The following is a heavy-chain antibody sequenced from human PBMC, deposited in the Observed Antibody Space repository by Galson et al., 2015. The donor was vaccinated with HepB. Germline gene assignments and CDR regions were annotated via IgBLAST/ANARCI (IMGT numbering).Heavy chain of an antibody. CDR2: IRASSDDT. V-gene: IGHV3-23*01. J-gene: IGHJ6*02. CDR3: AKAHYRGIDA. CDR1: GLMFTGHE. D-gene: IGHD3-16*02. Sequence: SLRLSCAASGLMFTGHEMNWVRQAPGKGLQWVSTIRASSDDTFYADSVRGRFTISRDNSNNILYLQLNTLRVDNTAVYYCAKAHYRGIDAWGQGSTVIVSS.